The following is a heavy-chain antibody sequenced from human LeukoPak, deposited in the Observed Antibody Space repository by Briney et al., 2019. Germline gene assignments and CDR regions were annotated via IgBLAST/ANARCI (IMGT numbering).Heavy chain of an antibody. V-gene: IGHV3-33*06. CDR3: AKDVNLGSYFGSSLGYYFDY. CDR2: SRHDGYNH. D-gene: IGHD3-10*01. CDR1: GFMFPSFG. Sequence: GTSLRLSCAASGFMFPSFGIHWVRQAPGKGLEWVAVSRHDGYNHFYADSVKGRFTLSRDNSKNTVTLQVDNLRAEDTAIYYCAKDVNLGSYFGSSLGYYFDYWGQGALVTVSS. J-gene: IGHJ4*02.